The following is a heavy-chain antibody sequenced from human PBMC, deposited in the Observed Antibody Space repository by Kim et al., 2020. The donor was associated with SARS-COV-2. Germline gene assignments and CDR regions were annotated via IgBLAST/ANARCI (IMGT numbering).Heavy chain of an antibody. CDR2: RT. CDR3: ARGVRFGLDY. V-gene: IGHV4-59*09. D-gene: IGHD3-10*01. J-gene: IGHJ4*02. Sequence: RTNYNPSRKSRVTITVDTAKNLFALKLSSGTAADTAVYYWARGVRFGLDYWGQGTLVTVSS.